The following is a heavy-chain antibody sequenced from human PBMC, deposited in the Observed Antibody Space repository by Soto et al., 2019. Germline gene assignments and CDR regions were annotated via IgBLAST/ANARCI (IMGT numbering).Heavy chain of an antibody. CDR2: IIPIFGTA. Sequence: SVKVSCKASGGTFSSYAISWVRQAPGQGPEWMGGIIPIFGTANYAQKFQGRVTITADESTSTAYMELSSLRSEDTAVYYCASSYYYDSSGYYLNSFDYWGQGTLVTVSS. D-gene: IGHD3-22*01. J-gene: IGHJ4*02. CDR1: GGTFSSYA. V-gene: IGHV1-69*13. CDR3: ASSYYYDSSGYYLNSFDY.